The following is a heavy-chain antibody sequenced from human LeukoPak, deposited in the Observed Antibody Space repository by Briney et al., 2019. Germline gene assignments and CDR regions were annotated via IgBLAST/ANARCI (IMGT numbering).Heavy chain of an antibody. CDR1: GFTLTNAW. Sequence: PGGPLRLSCAASGFTLTNAWMTWLRQAPGKGLEWVGRIKSKGDRETTDYAAPVKGRFIMSRDDSKATLFLQMYSLNADDTAVYYCATDLGLTLIRGVIVHWGLGALVTVSS. V-gene: IGHV3-15*01. D-gene: IGHD3-10*01. J-gene: IGHJ4*02. CDR3: ATDLGLTLIRGVIVH. CDR2: IKSKGDRETT.